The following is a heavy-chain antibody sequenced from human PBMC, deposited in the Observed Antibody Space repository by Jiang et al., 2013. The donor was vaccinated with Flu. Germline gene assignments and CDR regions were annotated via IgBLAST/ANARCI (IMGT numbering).Heavy chain of an antibody. CDR1: GFTFSNAW. CDR3: TTEDVDVDTAMVTSVWNYYYMDV. Sequence: VQLVESGGGLVKPGGSLRLSCAASGFTFSNAWMNWVRQAPGKGLEWVGRIKSKTDGGTTDYAAPVKGRFTISRDDSKNTLYLQMNSLKTEDTAVYYCTTEDVDVDTAMVTSVWNYYYMDVWGKG. J-gene: IGHJ6*03. CDR2: IKSKTDGGTT. D-gene: IGHD5-18*01. V-gene: IGHV3-15*07.